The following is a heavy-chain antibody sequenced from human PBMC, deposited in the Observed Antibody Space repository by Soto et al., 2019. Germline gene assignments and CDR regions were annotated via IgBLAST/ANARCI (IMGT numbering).Heavy chain of an antibody. CDR3: ARAGYCSGGSCSNWFDP. J-gene: IGHJ5*02. CDR2: INHSGST. D-gene: IGHD2-15*01. V-gene: IGHV4-34*01. CDR1: GGPFSGYY. Sequence: PSETLSLTCAVYGGPFSGYYWSWIRQPPGKGLEWIGEINHSGSTNYNPSLKSRVTISVDTSKNQFSLKLSSVTAADTAVYYCARAGYCSGGSCSNWFDPWGQGTLVTVSS.